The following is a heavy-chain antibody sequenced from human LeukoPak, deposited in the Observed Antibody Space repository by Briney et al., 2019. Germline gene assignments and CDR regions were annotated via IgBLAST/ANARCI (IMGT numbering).Heavy chain of an antibody. V-gene: IGHV3-21*01. Sequence: GGSLRLSCAASGFTFSSYSMNWVRQAPGKGLEWVSSISSSSSYICYADSVKGRFTISRDNAKNSLYLQMNSLRAEDTAVYYCARDLNYSFDYWGQGTLVTVSS. CDR2: ISSSSSYI. D-gene: IGHD4-4*01. CDR1: GFTFSSYS. J-gene: IGHJ4*02. CDR3: ARDLNYSFDY.